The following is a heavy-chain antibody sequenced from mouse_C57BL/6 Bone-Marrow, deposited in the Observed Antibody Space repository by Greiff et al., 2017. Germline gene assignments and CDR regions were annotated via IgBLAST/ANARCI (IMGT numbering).Heavy chain of an antibody. CDR3: ARRGLNDGSPSAY. CDR2: FNPSNGGP. J-gene: IGHJ3*01. D-gene: IGHD1-1*01. CDR1: GYTFTSYW. V-gene: IGHV1-53*01. Sequence: VQLQQPGTELVKPGASVKLSCKASGYTFTSYWMHWVKQRPGQGLEWIGYFNPSNGGPNYNEKFQSKATLTVDQSSRTAYMQLSRLTTEEAAVYDCARRGLNDGSPSAYWGEGALVTVSA.